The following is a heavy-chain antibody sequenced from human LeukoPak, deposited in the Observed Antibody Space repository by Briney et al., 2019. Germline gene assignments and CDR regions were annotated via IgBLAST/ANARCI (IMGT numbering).Heavy chain of an antibody. J-gene: IGHJ4*02. CDR2: IYYSGST. Sequence: SETLSLTCTVSGGSISSYYWSWLRQPPGKGLGWIGYIYYSGSTNYNPSLRSRVTISVDTSKNQFSLKMSSVTAADTAVYYCARGPYCSGGSCYKGSDNRGQGTLVTVSS. CDR3: ARGPYCSGGSCYKGSDN. V-gene: IGHV4-59*01. D-gene: IGHD2-15*01. CDR1: GGSISSYY.